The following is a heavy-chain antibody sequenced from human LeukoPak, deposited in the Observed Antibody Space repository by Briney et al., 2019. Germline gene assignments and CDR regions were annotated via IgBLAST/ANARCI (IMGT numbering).Heavy chain of an antibody. D-gene: IGHD1-26*01. CDR1: GGSFSGYY. V-gene: IGHV4-34*01. CDR3: ARHSGGTYYVNFDP. J-gene: IGHJ5*02. CDR2: INHSGSS. Sequence: PSETLSLTCAVYGGSFSGYYWSWIRQPPGKGLEWIGEINHSGSSNYNPSLKSRVTISVDTSKNQFSLKLSSVTAADTAVYYCARHSGGTYYVNFDPWGQGTLVTVSS.